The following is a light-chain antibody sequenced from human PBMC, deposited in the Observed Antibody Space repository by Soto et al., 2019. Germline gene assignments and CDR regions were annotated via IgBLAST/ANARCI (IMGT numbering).Light chain of an antibody. CDR1: QSVSSI. V-gene: IGKV3-15*01. Sequence: EIVITQTPATLSVSPGERATLSCRASQSVSSILAWYQQKPGQAPRIIIYGASTRATGIPARFSGSGSGTEFTLTISSLQSEDFAVYYCQQYDNWPPLYTFGQGTKLEIK. CDR2: GAS. J-gene: IGKJ2*01. CDR3: QQYDNWPPLYT.